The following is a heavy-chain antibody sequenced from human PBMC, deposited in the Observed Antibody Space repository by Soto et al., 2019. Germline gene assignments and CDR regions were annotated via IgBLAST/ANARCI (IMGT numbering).Heavy chain of an antibody. D-gene: IGHD6-6*01. CDR1: GGTFSSYA. V-gene: IGHV1-69*13. Sequence: SVKVSCKASGGTFSSYAISWVRQAPGQGLEWMGGIIPIFGTANYAQKFQGRVTITADESTSTAYMELSSLRSEDTAVYYCARVGSYARPESDDYYYGMDVWGQGTTVTVSS. CDR3: ARVGSYARPESDDYYYGMDV. CDR2: IIPIFGTA. J-gene: IGHJ6*02.